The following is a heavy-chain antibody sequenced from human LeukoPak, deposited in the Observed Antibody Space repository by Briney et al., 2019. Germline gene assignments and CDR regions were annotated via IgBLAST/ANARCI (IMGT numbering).Heavy chain of an antibody. CDR2: IWYDGSNK. Sequence: QPGGSLRLSCAASGFTFSSYGMHWVRQAPGKGLEWVAVIWYDGSNKYYADSVKGRFTISRDNSKNTLYLQMNSPRAEDTAVYYCARGGVFVGADRSLTGWGQGTLVTVSS. V-gene: IGHV3-33*01. J-gene: IGHJ4*02. CDR1: GFTFSSYG. CDR3: ARGGVFVGADRSLTG. D-gene: IGHD1-26*01.